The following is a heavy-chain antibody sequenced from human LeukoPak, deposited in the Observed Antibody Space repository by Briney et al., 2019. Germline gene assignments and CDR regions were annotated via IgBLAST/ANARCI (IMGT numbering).Heavy chain of an antibody. V-gene: IGHV4-59*01. CDR2: IYYSGST. CDR1: GGSISSYY. Sequence: PSETLSLTCTVSGGSISSYYWSWIRQPPGKGLEWIGYIYYSGSTNYNPSLKSRVTISVDTSKNQFSLKLSSVTAADTAVYYCARRAMPIDYWGQGTLVTVSS. J-gene: IGHJ4*02. D-gene: IGHD2-2*01. CDR3: ARRAMPIDY.